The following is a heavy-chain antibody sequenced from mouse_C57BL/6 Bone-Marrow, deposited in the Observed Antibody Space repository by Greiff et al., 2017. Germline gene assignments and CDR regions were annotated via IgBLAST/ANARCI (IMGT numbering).Heavy chain of an antibody. CDR1: GYTFTSYW. CDR3: ASSDYYGSSHWYFDV. J-gene: IGHJ1*03. Sequence: QVQLQQSGAELVMPGASVKLSCKASGYTFTSYWMHWVKQRPGQGLEWIGEIDPSDSYTNYNQKFKGKSTLTVDKSSSTAYMQLSSLTSEDSAVYYCASSDYYGSSHWYFDVWGTGTTVTVSS. V-gene: IGHV1-69*01. CDR2: IDPSDSYT. D-gene: IGHD1-1*01.